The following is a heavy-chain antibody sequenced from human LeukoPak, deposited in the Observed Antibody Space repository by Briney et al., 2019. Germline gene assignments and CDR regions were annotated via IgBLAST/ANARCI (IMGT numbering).Heavy chain of an antibody. CDR1: GVSIRNYY. Sequence: SETLSLTCTVSGVSIRNYYWGWIRQPPGKGLEWIGSIYHSGTTNYNPSLKSRVTISVDTSKNQFSLKLSSVTAADTAVYYCARDLRGYGSAVDYFDWWGQGTLVTVSS. D-gene: IGHD2-15*01. CDR2: IYHSGTT. J-gene: IGHJ4*02. CDR3: ARDLRGYGSAVDYFDW. V-gene: IGHV4-59*01.